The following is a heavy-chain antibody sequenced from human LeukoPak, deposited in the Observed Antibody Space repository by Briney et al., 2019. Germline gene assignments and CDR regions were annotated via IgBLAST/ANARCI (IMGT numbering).Heavy chain of an antibody. D-gene: IGHD6-19*01. CDR2: IYPGDSDT. V-gene: IGHV5-51*01. J-gene: IGHJ4*02. CDR3: ARRYSSGSFDY. CDR1: GYSFTSYW. Sequence: GESLQISCQGSGYSFTSYWIGWVRQMPGKGLEWMGIIYPGDSDTRYSPSFQGQVTISADKSISTAYLQWSSLKASDTAVYYCARRYSSGSFDYWGQGTLVTVSS.